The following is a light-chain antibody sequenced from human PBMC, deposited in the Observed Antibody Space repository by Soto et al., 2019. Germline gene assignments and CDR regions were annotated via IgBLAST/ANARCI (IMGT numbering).Light chain of an antibody. CDR1: SSDVGGSGL. J-gene: IGLJ2*01. CDR3: CSYAGRSTWDVV. CDR2: EGF. Sequence: SALTQPASVSGSPGQSITISCTGTSSDVGGSGLVSWYQFHPGKAPKLLIFEGFKRPSGVSNRFSGSKSGSTASLTISGLQAEDEADYYCCSYAGRSTWDVVFGGGTKVTVL. V-gene: IGLV2-23*01.